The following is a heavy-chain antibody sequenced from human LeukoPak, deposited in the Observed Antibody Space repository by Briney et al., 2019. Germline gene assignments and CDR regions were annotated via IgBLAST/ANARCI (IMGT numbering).Heavy chain of an antibody. J-gene: IGHJ6*02. Sequence: GGSLRLSCAASGFTFKNYGMHWVRQAPGKGLEWVAVISYDGSNKYYADSVKGRFTISRDNSKNTLYLQMNSLRAEDTAVYYCARVGVVVAATLYYYYYGMDVWGQGTTVTVSS. CDR1: GFTFKNYG. CDR3: ARVGVVVAATLYYYYYGMDV. V-gene: IGHV3-30*19. CDR2: ISYDGSNK. D-gene: IGHD2-15*01.